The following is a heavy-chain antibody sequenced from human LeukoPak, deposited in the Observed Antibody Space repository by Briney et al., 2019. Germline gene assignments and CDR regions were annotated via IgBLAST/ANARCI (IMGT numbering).Heavy chain of an antibody. CDR2: ISGGDNT. D-gene: IGHD6-13*01. J-gene: IGHJ4*02. V-gene: IGHV3-23*01. Sequence: GSLRLSCAASGFTFNNYAMSWVRQAPGKGLEWVSAISGGDNTYHADSVKGRFTISGDNSKNTLHLQMNSLRAEDTAVYYCARHLEQLLAYFDYWGQGALVTVSS. CDR1: GFTFNNYA. CDR3: ARHLEQLLAYFDY.